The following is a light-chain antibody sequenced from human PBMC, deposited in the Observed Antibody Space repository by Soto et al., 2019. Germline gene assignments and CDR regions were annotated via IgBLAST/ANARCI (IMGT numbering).Light chain of an antibody. CDR3: ISYAGSNEPA. V-gene: IGLV2-8*01. Sequence: QSALTQPPSASGSPGQSVAISCSGTSSDVGGYNYVSWYQQHTGKAPKLMIYDVNKRPSGVTDRFSGSKSGNTASLTVSGLQAEDEADYYCISYAGSNEPAVGGGTKLTLL. CDR2: DVN. CDR1: SSDVGGYNY. J-gene: IGLJ2*01.